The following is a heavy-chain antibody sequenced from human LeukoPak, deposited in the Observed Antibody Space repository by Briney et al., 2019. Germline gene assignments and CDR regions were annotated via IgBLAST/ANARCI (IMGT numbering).Heavy chain of an antibody. Sequence: ASVKVSCKASGGTFSSYAISWVRQAPGQGLEWMGGIIPIFGTANYAQKFQGRVTITADESTSTAYMELSSLRSEDTAVYYCARKYCSSTSCYERTGWFDPWGQGTLVTVSS. J-gene: IGHJ5*02. D-gene: IGHD2-2*01. CDR2: IIPIFGTA. CDR3: ARKYCSSTSCYERTGWFDP. CDR1: GGTFSSYA. V-gene: IGHV1-69*13.